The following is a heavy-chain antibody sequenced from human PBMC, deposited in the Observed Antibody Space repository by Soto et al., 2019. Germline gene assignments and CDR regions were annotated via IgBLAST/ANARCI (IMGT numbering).Heavy chain of an antibody. D-gene: IGHD3-22*01. CDR2: IYYSGST. CDR3: AREARNYLDSSGYMDV. V-gene: IGHV4-30-4*01. J-gene: IGHJ6*02. CDR1: GGSISSGDYY. Sequence: QVQLQESGPGLVKPSQTLSLTCTVSGGSISSGDYYWSWIRQPPGKGLEWIGYIYYSGSTFYTPSLKRRVAISTDTSKNQFSLNLSSVTAADTAVYYCAREARNYLDSSGYMDVWGQGTTVTVSS.